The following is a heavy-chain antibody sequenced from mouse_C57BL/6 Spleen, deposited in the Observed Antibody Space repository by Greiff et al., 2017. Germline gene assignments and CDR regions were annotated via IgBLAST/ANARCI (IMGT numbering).Heavy chain of an antibody. J-gene: IGHJ2*01. CDR2: INPSNGGT. D-gene: IGHD4-1*01. CDR1: GYTFTSYW. Sequence: VQLQQSGTELVKPGASVKLSCKASGYTFTSYWMHWVKQRPGQGLEWIGNINPSNGGTNYNEKFKSKATLTVDKSSSTAYMQLSSLTSEDSAVYYCARPNWDEDYFDYWGQGTTLTVSA. CDR3: ARPNWDEDYFDY. V-gene: IGHV1-53*01.